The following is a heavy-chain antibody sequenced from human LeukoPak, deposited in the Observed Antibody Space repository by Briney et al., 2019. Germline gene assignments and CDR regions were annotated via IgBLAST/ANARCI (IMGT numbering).Heavy chain of an antibody. Sequence: VASVKVSCKASGYSFIGFYIHWVRQAPGQGLEYMGWINPDTGGTNYAQRFQGRVTMTRDTSISTAYMELSRLRSDDTAVYYCAKVIEGAVAFDYWGQGTLVTVSS. CDR3: AKVIEGAVAFDY. V-gene: IGHV1-2*02. CDR2: INPDTGGT. J-gene: IGHJ4*02. D-gene: IGHD6-19*01. CDR1: GYSFIGFY.